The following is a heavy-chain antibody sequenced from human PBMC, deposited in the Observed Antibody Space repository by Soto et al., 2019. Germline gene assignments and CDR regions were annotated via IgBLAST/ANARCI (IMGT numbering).Heavy chain of an antibody. D-gene: IGHD2-2*01. CDR1: GFTFSSYV. Sequence: GGSLRLSCAAPGFTFSSYVMHWVRQAPGKGLEWVAVISYDGSNKYYADSVKGRFTISRDNSKHTLYLQMNSLRPEDTAVYYCAKDLEGYCTTTSCYTYFGLDVWGQGTTVTVSS. J-gene: IGHJ6*02. CDR3: AKDLEGYCTTTSCYTYFGLDV. V-gene: IGHV3-30*18. CDR2: ISYDGSNK.